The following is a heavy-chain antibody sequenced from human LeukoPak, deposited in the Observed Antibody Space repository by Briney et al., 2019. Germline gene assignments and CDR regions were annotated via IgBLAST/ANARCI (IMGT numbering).Heavy chain of an antibody. CDR1: GFTFSSYA. D-gene: IGHD2-8*01. J-gene: IGHJ6*03. V-gene: IGHV3-23*01. CDR2: ISGSGGST. CDR3: AKDLRGNGYYMDV. Sequence: GGSLRLSCAASGFTFSSYAMSWVRPAPGKGLEWVSAISGSGGSTYYADSVKGRFTISRDNSKNTLYLQMNILRAEDTAVYYCAKDLRGNGYYMDVWGKGTTVTVSS.